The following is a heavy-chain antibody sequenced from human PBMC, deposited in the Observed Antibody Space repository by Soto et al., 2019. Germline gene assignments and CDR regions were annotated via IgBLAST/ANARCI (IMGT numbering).Heavy chain of an antibody. Sequence: ASVKVSCKASGYTFTSYDIDWVRQATGQGLEWMGWMNPNSGNTGYAQKFQGRVTMTRNTSISTAYMELNSLKSEDTAVYYCARDLASSDNDDFYGMDGWGQGTTVTVSS. V-gene: IGHV1-8*01. CDR3: ARDLASSDNDDFYGMDG. J-gene: IGHJ6*02. CDR2: MNPNSGNT. CDR1: GYTFTSYD. D-gene: IGHD4-17*01.